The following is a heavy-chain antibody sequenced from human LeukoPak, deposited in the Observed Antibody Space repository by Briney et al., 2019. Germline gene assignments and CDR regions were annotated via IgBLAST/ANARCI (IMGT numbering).Heavy chain of an antibody. CDR1: GGSISSSSYY. CDR2: IYYSGST. D-gene: IGHD6-13*01. CDR3: ARHLYSSSWYIYYYGMDV. V-gene: IGHV4-39*01. J-gene: IGHJ6*02. Sequence: SETLSLTCTVSGGSISSSSYYWGWIRQPPGKGLEWIGSIYYSGSTYYNPSLKSRVTISVDTSKNQFSLKLSSVTAADTAVYYCARHLYSSSWYIYYYGMDVWGQGTTVTVSS.